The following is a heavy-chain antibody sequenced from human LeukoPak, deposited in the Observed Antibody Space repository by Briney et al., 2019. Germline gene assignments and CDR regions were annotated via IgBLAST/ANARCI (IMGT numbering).Heavy chain of an antibody. CDR3: AKPTRGSGSFLIDY. D-gene: IGHD1-26*01. Sequence: PGGSLRLSCEASGFNFSKYGMHWVRQAPGKGLAWVEVIWDDGRYKYYADSVKGRFTISRDNSKNTLYLQMNSLRAEDTAVYYCAKPTRGSGSFLIDYWGQGTLVTVSS. CDR1: GFNFSKYG. J-gene: IGHJ4*02. CDR2: IWDDGRYK. V-gene: IGHV3-33*06.